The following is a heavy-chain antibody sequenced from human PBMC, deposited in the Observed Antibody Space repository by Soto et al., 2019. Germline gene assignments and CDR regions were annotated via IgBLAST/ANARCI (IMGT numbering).Heavy chain of an antibody. CDR2: ISGSGGST. CDR1: GFTFRSYA. V-gene: IGHV3-23*01. J-gene: IGHJ4*02. CDR3: AKGGEGWELLRRQYYSDY. Sequence: EVQLLESGGGLVQPGGSLRLSCAASGFTFRSYAMSWVRHAPGKGLEWVSAISGSGGSTYYADSVKGRFTISRDNSKNTLYLQMNSLRAEDTAVYYCAKGGEGWELLRRQYYSDYWGQGTLVTVSS. D-gene: IGHD1-26*01.